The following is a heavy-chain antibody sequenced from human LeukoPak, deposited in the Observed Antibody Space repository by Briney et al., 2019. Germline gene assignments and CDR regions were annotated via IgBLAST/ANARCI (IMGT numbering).Heavy chain of an antibody. CDR3: ARRAAMATIDY. CDR1: GGSISSYY. V-gene: IGHV4-59*08. CDR2: TGST. Sequence: SETLSLTCTVSGGSISSYYWGWIRQPPGKGLEWIGYTGSTNYNPSLKSRVTISLDTSKNQFSLNLSSVTDADTAVYYCARRAAMATIDYWGQGTLVTVSS. D-gene: IGHD5-24*01. J-gene: IGHJ4*02.